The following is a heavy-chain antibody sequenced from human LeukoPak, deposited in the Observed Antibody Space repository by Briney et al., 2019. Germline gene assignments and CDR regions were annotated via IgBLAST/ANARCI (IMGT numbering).Heavy chain of an antibody. D-gene: IGHD3-10*01. V-gene: IGHV3-74*03. CDR2: INGDGTVT. J-gene: IGHJ4*02. Sequence: PGGSLRLSCATSGFPFSSYWMLWVRQAPGKGLVWVSRINGDGTVTTYADSVEGRFTISRDNTKNILYLQMNNLRAEDTATYYCSRSQFYYWGQGVLVTVSS. CDR3: SRSQFYY. CDR1: GFPFSSYW.